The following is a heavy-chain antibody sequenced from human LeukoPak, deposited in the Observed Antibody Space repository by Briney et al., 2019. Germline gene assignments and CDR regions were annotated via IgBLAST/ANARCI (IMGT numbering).Heavy chain of an antibody. CDR2: ISYEGSSQ. J-gene: IGHJ4*02. V-gene: IGHV3-30*04. CDR3: TRDGGAMTDYDY. D-gene: IGHD5-12*01. CDR1: GFTFRSYA. Sequence: GGSLILSCAASGFTFRSYAMHWVRQPPGKGLEWVAVISYEGSSQFYADSVKDRFTISRDNSKNTLYLQINSLRPEDTGVYYCTRDGGAMTDYDYWGQGTLVTVSS.